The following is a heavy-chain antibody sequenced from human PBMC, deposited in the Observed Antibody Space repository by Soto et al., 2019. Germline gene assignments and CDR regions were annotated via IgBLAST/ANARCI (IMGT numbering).Heavy chain of an antibody. J-gene: IGHJ4*02. Sequence: GGSLRLSCGASGFTFSNYYMSWIRQAPGKGLEWVSYISSTGRTIYYADSVKGRFTVPRDNAQNSLSLKLNSLRVEDTAVYYCARSYSSGWEFDYWGQGTQVTVSS. V-gene: IGHV3-11*01. CDR2: ISSTGRTI. CDR3: ARSYSSGWEFDY. CDR1: GFTFSNYY. D-gene: IGHD6-19*01.